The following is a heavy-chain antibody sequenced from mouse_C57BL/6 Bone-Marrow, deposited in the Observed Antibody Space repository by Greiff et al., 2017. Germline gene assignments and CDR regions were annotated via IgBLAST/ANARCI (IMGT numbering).Heavy chain of an antibody. CDR3: ARGGFPYYFDY. CDR2: IDPSDSYP. CDR1: GYTFTSYW. V-gene: IGHV1-69*01. Sequence: QVQLQQPGAELVMPGASVTLSCKASGYTFTSYWMHWVQQRPGQGLEWIGEIDPSDSYPNYNQQFKGKSTLTVDKSSSTADMLLISLPSEDSAVYYCARGGFPYYFDYWGQGTTLTVSS. J-gene: IGHJ2*01.